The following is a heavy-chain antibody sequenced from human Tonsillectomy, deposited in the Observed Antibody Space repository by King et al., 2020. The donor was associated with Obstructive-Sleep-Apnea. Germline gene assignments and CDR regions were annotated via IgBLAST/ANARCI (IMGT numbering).Heavy chain of an antibody. D-gene: IGHD2-15*01. CDR3: ARDGWDIVVVDYGMDV. V-gene: IGHV3-21*01. CDR1: GFTCSIHS. CDR2: ISSSSSYI. J-gene: IGHJ6*02. Sequence: VQLVESGGGLVKPGGSLRLSCAPSGFTCSIHSMNWFRQVPGRVLEWVLSISSSSSYIYYADSLKGRFTISIDNAKNSLYLRMNSLRAEDTAVYYCARDGWDIVVVDYGMDVWGQGTTVTVSS.